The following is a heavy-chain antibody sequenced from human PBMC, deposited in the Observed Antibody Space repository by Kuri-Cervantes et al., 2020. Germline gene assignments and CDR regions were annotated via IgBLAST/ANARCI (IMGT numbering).Heavy chain of an antibody. D-gene: IGHD3-22*01. CDR2: ISDSSDII. CDR1: GFTFSNYG. CDR3: ARDSDYYDSSGSPSFDY. V-gene: IGHV3-48*01. Sequence: GESLKISCAASGFTFSNYGLNWVRQAPGKGLEWISYISDSSDIIYYADSVRGRFTVSRDNVKNSLYLQMNSLRAEDTAVYYCARDSDYYDSSGSPSFDYWGQGTLVTVSS. J-gene: IGHJ4*02.